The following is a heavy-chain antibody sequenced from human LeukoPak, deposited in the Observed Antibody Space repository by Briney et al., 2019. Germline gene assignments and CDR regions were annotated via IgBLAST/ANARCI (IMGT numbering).Heavy chain of an antibody. CDR1: GFTFNSYW. CDR3: ARGGRKSRGVDIVRKKETGYYYYMDV. V-gene: IGHV3-7*01. CDR2: IKQDVSEK. D-gene: IGHD2-15*01. J-gene: IGHJ6*03. Sequence: GGSLRLSCAASGFTFNSYWMSWVRQAPGKGLEWVANIKQDVSEKYYVDSVKGRFTISRDNAKNSLYLQMNSLRAEDTAVYYCARGGRKSRGVDIVRKKETGYYYYMDVWGKGTTVTVSS.